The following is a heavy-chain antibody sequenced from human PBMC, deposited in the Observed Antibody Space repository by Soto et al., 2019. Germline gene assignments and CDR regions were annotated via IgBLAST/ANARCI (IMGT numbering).Heavy chain of an antibody. CDR1: GGTFSSYT. J-gene: IGHJ4*02. Sequence: QVQLVQSGAEVKKPGSSVKVSCKASGGTFSSYTISWVRQAPGQGLEWMGRIIPILGIANYAQKFQGRVTITADKSTSTAYMERSSLRSEDTAVYYCARGPYSSSWFYGFDYWGQGTLVTVSS. CDR3: ARGPYSSSWFYGFDY. D-gene: IGHD6-13*01. CDR2: IIPILGIA. V-gene: IGHV1-69*02.